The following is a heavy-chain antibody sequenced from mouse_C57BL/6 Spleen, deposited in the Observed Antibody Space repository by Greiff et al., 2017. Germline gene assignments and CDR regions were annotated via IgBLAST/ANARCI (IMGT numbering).Heavy chain of an antibody. D-gene: IGHD2-5*01. CDR1: GYTFTSYW. V-gene: IGHV1-64*01. CDR2: IHPNSGST. Sequence: QVQLQQPGAELVKPGASVKLSCKASGYTFTSYWMHWVKQRPGQGLEWIGMIHPNSGSTNYNEKFKSKATLTVDKSSSTAYMQLSSLTSEDSAVYYFARSGSNVFFDYWGQGTTLTVSS. J-gene: IGHJ2*01. CDR3: ARSGSNVFFDY.